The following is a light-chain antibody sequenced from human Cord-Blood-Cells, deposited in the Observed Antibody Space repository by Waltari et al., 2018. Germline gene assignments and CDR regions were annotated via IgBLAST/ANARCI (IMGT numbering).Light chain of an antibody. V-gene: IGLV2-14*01. J-gene: IGLJ1*01. Sequence: QSALTQPASVSGSPGQSITISCTGTSRDLGGYNYVSWYQQHPGKAPKLMIYDVSKRPSGVSNRFSGSKSGNPASLTISGLQAEDEADYYCGSYTSSSTFVFGTGTKVTVL. CDR2: DVS. CDR3: GSYTSSSTFV. CDR1: SRDLGGYNY.